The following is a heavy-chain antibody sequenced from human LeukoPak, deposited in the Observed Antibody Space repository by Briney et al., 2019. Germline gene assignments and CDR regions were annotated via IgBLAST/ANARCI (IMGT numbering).Heavy chain of an antibody. CDR1: GGSISSYY. J-gene: IGHJ2*01. CDR3: ARDSSGYLRYWYFDL. CDR2: IYYSGST. Sequence: SETLSLTCTVSGGSISSYYWSWIRQPPGKGVEWIGYIYYSGSTNYNPSLKSRVTISVDTSKNQFSLKLSSVTAADTAVYYCARDSSGYLRYWYFDLWGRGTLVTVSS. V-gene: IGHV4-59*01. D-gene: IGHD3-22*01.